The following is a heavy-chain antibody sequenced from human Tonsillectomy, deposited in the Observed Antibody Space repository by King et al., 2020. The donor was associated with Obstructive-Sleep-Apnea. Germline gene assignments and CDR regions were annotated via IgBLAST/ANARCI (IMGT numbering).Heavy chain of an antibody. V-gene: IGHV1-69*01. CDR2: IIPIFGTA. J-gene: IGHJ4*02. CDR1: GGTFSSYA. Sequence: VQLVESGAEVKKPGSSVKVSCKASGGTFSSYAISWVRQAPGQGLEWMGGIIPIFGTANYAQKFQGRVTMTADESTSTAYMELSSLRSEDTAVYYCARDDYYDSSGYYYFDYWGQGTLVTVSS. D-gene: IGHD3-22*01. CDR3: ARDDYYDSSGYYYFDY.